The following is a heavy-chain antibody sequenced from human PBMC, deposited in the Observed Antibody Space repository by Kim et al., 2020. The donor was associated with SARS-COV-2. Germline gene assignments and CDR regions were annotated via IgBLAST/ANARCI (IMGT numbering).Heavy chain of an antibody. Sequence: SVKGRLPVSRDKSKNTLYLHMNRLSAEDAAVYYCAKAGGYDPGGLLRFDYWGQGTLVTVSS. D-gene: IGHD3-16*01. CDR3: AKAGGYDPGGLLRFDY. J-gene: IGHJ4*02. V-gene: IGHV3-23*01.